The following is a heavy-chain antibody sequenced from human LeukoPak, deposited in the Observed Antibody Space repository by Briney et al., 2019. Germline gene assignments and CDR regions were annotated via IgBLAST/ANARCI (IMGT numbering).Heavy chain of an antibody. CDR3: ARAPYYDILTGSDY. CDR1: GGTFSSYA. J-gene: IGHJ4*02. CDR2: INPNSGGT. V-gene: IGHV1-2*02. Sequence: ASVKVSCKASGGTFSSYAISWVRQAPGQGLEWMGWINPNSGGTNYAQKFQGRVTMTRDTSISTAYMELSRLRSDDTAVYYCARAPYYDILTGSDYWGQGTLVTVSS. D-gene: IGHD3-9*01.